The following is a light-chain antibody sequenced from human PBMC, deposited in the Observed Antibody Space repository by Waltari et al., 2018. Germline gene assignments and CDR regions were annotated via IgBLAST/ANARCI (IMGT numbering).Light chain of an antibody. CDR1: QSITRS. J-gene: IGKJ1*01. CDR2: GAS. Sequence: DIQMTQSPSSLSASIGDRVTLTCRASQSITRSLNWYQQRPGKAPKLLIYGASSLRSGVPSRFSVSGSGTEFTLTISSLQPEDFATYYCQQSSTIPPTFGQGTKLEIK. V-gene: IGKV1-39*01. CDR3: QQSSTIPPT.